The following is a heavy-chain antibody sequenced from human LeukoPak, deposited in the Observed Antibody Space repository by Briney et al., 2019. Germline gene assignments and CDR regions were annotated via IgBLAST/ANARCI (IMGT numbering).Heavy chain of an antibody. V-gene: IGHV3-48*02. CDR3: ARGGYGANDDAFDI. D-gene: IGHD4-23*01. Sequence: GGSLRLSCAASGFTFSSYSMNWVRQAPGKGLEWVSYISSSTNTIYYADSVKGRFTISRDNAKNPLFLQMNSLRDEDTAVYYCARGGYGANDDAFDIWGQGTMVTVSS. J-gene: IGHJ3*02. CDR2: ISSSTNTI. CDR1: GFTFSSYS.